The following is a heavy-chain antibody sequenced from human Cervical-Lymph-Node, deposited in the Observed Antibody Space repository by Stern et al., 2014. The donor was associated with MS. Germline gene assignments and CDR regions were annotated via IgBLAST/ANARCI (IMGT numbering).Heavy chain of an antibody. D-gene: IGHD3-9*01. CDR3: ARLCTPPGYDIQGYFDY. CDR1: GYSFTSYW. Sequence: EVQLVESGAEVKKPGESLKISCKGSGYSFTSYWIGWVSQMPGKGLEWMGIIFPGDSDTRYSPSFQGQVTISADKSISTAYLQWSSLKASDTAMYYCARLCTPPGYDIQGYFDYWGQGTLVTVSS. CDR2: IFPGDSDT. V-gene: IGHV5-51*01. J-gene: IGHJ4*02.